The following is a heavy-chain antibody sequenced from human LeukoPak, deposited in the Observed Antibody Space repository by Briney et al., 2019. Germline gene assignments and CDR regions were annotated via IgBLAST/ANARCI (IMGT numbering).Heavy chain of an antibody. J-gene: IGHJ4*02. D-gene: IGHD6-19*01. CDR3: AKDQRVVAGIKGSDY. CDR2: MNPNSGNT. V-gene: IGHV1-8*03. CDR1: GYTFTSYD. Sequence: ASVKVSCKASGYTFTSYDINWVRQATGQGLEWMGWMNPNSGNTGYAQKFQGRVTITRNTSISTAYMELSSLRSEDTAVYYCAKDQRVVAGIKGSDYWGQGILVTVSS.